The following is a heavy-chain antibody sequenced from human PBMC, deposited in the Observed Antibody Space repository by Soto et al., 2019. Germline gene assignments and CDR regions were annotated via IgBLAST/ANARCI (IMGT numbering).Heavy chain of an antibody. D-gene: IGHD6-6*01. Sequence: ASETLSLTCTVSGGSISSYYWSWIRQPPGKGLEWIGYIYYSGSTNYNPSLKSRVTISVDGSKNQFSLKLSSVTAADTAVYYCARIVLPKRLLGWFDPWGQGTLVTVSS. CDR2: IYYSGST. J-gene: IGHJ5*02. V-gene: IGHV4-59*12. CDR1: GGSISSYY. CDR3: ARIVLPKRLLGWFDP.